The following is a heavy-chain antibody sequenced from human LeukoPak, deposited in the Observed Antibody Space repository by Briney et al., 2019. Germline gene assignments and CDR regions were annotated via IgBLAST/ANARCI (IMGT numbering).Heavy chain of an antibody. D-gene: IGHD2-2*02. CDR2: IIPIFGTA. CDR3: ARDMGCSSITCYSVPYDAFDI. Sequence: SVRVSCKASGGTFSSYAISWVRQAPGQGLKWMGGIIPIFGTANYAQKFQGRVTITADESTSTAYMELSSLRSEDTAVYYCARDMGCSSITCYSVPYDAFDIWGQGTMVTVSS. J-gene: IGHJ3*02. CDR1: GGTFSSYA. V-gene: IGHV1-69*01.